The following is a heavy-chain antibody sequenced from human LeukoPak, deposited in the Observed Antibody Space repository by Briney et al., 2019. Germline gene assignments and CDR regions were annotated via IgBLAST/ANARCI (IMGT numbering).Heavy chain of an antibody. V-gene: IGHV4-4*02. J-gene: IGHJ5*02. Sequence: GSLRLSCAASGFTVSSNYMSWVRQPPGKGLEWIGEIYHSGSTNYNPSLKSRVTISVDKSKNQFSLKLSSVTAADTAVYYCARERNYVGGHGWFDPWGQGTLVTVSS. D-gene: IGHD1-7*01. CDR2: IYHSGST. CDR3: ARERNYVGGHGWFDP. CDR1: GFTVSSNY.